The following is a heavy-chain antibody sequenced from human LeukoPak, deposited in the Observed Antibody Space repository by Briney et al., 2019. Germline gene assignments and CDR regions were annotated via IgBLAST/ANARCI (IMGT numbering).Heavy chain of an antibody. CDR3: ARGRNVVVPADRNYYYYGMDV. D-gene: IGHD2-2*01. J-gene: IGHJ6*02. CDR1: NGSISSYY. Sequence: SETLSLTCTVSNGSISSYYWSWIRQPPGKGLEWIGYVYYSGSAYYNPSLKSRVTISVDTSKNRFSLKLSSVTAADTAVYYCARGRNVVVPADRNYYYYGMDVWGQGTTVTVSS. CDR2: VYYSGSA. V-gene: IGHV4-59*12.